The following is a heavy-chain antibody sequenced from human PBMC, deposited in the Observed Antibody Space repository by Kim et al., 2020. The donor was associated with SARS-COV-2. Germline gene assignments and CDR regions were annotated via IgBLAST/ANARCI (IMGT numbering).Heavy chain of an antibody. Sequence: ASVKVSCKASGYTFTSYYMHWVRQAPGQGLEWMGIINPSGGSTSYAQKFQGRVTMTRDTSTSTVYMELSSLRSEDTAVYYCARDKTSIAARPETYNWFDPWGQGTLVTVSS. CDR1: GYTFTSYY. D-gene: IGHD6-6*01. V-gene: IGHV1-46*01. J-gene: IGHJ5*02. CDR3: ARDKTSIAARPETYNWFDP. CDR2: INPSGGST.